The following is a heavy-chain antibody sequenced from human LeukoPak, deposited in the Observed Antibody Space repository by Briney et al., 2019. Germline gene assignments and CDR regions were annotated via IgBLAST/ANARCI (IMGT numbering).Heavy chain of an antibody. D-gene: IGHD6-13*01. J-gene: IGHJ4*02. CDR3: ARDPSSWYFDY. CDR1: GFTFSTYA. Sequence: QPGRSLRLSCAASGFTFSTYAMHWVRQAPGKGLEWVAVISYDGSHKYYADSVKGRFTISRDNSKNTLYLQMNGLRAEDTAVYYCARDPSSWYFDYWGQGTLVTVSS. V-gene: IGHV3-30-3*01. CDR2: ISYDGSHK.